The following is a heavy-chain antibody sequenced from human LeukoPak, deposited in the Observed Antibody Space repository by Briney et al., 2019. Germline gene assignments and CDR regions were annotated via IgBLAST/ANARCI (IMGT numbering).Heavy chain of an antibody. CDR3: ARVVTAGIYFFDY. Sequence: PSETLSLTCTVSGGSISSYYWSWIRQPPGKGLEWIGYIYYSGSTNYNPSLKSRVTISVDTSKNQFSLKLSSVTPADTAVYSCARVVTAGIYFFDYWGQGTLVTVSS. CDR2: IYYSGST. CDR1: GGSISSYY. V-gene: IGHV4-59*01. J-gene: IGHJ4*02. D-gene: IGHD6-13*01.